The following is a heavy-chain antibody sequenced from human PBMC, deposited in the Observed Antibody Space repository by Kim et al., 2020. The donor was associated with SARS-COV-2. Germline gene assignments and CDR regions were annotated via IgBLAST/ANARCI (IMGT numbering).Heavy chain of an antibody. Sequence: ASVKVSCKASGYTFTSYAMHWVRQAPGQRLEWMGWINAGNGNTKYSQKFQGRVTITRDTSASTAYMELSSLRSEDTAVYYCAGKGNTYYYESSGYAFDIWGQGTMVTVSS. CDR2: INAGNGNT. J-gene: IGHJ3*02. CDR1: GYTFTSYA. CDR3: AGKGNTYYYESSGYAFDI. D-gene: IGHD3-22*01. V-gene: IGHV1-3*01.